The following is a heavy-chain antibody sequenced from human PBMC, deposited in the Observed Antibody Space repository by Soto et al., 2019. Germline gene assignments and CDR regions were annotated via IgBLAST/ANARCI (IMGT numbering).Heavy chain of an antibody. CDR3: ARVAYYYDSSGYYSPAFDI. CDR2: ISAYNGNT. J-gene: IGHJ3*02. D-gene: IGHD3-22*01. CDR1: GYTFTSYG. V-gene: IGHV1-18*04. Sequence: ASVKVSCKASGYTFTSYGISWVRQAPGQGXEWMGWISAYNGNTNYAQKLQGRVTMTTDTSTGTAYMELRSLRSDDTAVYYCARVAYYYDSSGYYSPAFDIWGQGTMVT.